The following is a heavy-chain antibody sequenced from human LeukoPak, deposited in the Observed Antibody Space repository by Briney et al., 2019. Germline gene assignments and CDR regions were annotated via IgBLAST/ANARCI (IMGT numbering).Heavy chain of an antibody. V-gene: IGHV1-18*01. CDR1: GYTFTSYG. CDR2: ISAYNGNT. Sequence: GASVKVSCKASGYTFTSYGISWVRQAPGQGLEWMGWISAYNGNTNYAQKLQGRVTMTTDTSTSTAYMELRSLRSDDTAVYYCAREIGMAVAGTSDYWGQGTLVTVSS. J-gene: IGHJ4*02. CDR3: AREIGMAVAGTSDY. D-gene: IGHD6-19*01.